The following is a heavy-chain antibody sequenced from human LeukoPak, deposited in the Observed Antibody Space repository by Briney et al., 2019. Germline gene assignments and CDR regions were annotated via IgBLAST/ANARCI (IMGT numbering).Heavy chain of an antibody. Sequence: ASVKVSCKASGYTFTSYGISWVRQAPGQGLEWMGWISAYNGNTNYAQKLQGRVTMTTDTSTSTAYMELSSLRSEDTAVYYCAVSSGWYADYYYMDVCGKGTTVTVSS. CDR1: GYTFTSYG. V-gene: IGHV1-18*01. D-gene: IGHD6-19*01. J-gene: IGHJ6*03. CDR2: ISAYNGNT. CDR3: AVSSGWYADYYYMDV.